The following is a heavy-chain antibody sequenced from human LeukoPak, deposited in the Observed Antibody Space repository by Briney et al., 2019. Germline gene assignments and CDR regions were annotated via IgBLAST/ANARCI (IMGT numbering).Heavy chain of an antibody. CDR3: ATSHSSTWYRGGYFQH. D-gene: IGHD6-13*01. CDR2: IIPIFVPA. Sequence: SVKVFCKASGGIFSGYIFSWVRQEPGQGLGWMGGIIPIFVPANYANEFQGRVTITADKSTSTAYMELTSLRSEDTAVYYCATSHSSTWYRGGYFQHWGKGTLVTVSS. V-gene: IGHV1-69*06. CDR1: GGIFSGYI. J-gene: IGHJ1*01.